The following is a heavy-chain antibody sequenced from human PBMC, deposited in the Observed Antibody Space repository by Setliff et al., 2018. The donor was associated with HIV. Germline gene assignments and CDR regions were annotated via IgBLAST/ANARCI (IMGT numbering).Heavy chain of an antibody. V-gene: IGHV4-4*02. CDR3: ARDSPLNDYGDYGLGYYGMDV. CDR2: IYHSGNT. CDR1: GGSISSSNY. D-gene: IGHD4-17*01. Sequence: LSLTCAVSGGSISSSNYWSRVRQPPGKRLEWIGEIYHSGNTNYNPSLKSRVIISVDKSKNQFSLKLSSVTAADTAVYYCARDSPLNDYGDYGLGYYGMDVRGQGTTVTVSS. J-gene: IGHJ6*02.